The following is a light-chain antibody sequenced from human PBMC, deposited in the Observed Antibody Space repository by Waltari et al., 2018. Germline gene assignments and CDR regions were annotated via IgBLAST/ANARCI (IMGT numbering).Light chain of an antibody. CDR3: QQYYSTPFT. V-gene: IGKV4-1*01. CDR2: WAS. Sequence: DIVMTQSPDSLAVSLGERATINGKSSQSDLDSSNNKNYLAWYQQKPGQPAKLLIYWASTRESGVPDRFSGSGSGTDVTLTISSLQAEDVAVYYCQQYYSTPFTFGPGTKVDIK. CDR1: QSDLDSSNNKNY. J-gene: IGKJ3*01.